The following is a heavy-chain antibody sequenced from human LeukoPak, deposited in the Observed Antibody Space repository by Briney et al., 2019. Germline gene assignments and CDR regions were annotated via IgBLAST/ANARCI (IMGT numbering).Heavy chain of an antibody. D-gene: IGHD3-22*01. CDR1: GFTFSTYW. CDR3: ATSHDSSGND. V-gene: IGHV3-7*01. Sequence: PGGSLRLSCAASGFTFSTYWMSWVRQAPGKGLEWVANIRQDGGATFYVDSVKGRFIISRDNAKNSLYLQMNSLRDEDTGVYYCATSHDSSGNDWGQGTLVTVSS. CDR2: IRQDGGAT. J-gene: IGHJ4*02.